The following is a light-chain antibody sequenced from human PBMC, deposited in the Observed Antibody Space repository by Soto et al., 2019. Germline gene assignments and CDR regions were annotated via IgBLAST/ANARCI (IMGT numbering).Light chain of an antibody. CDR2: GAF. V-gene: IGKV1-39*01. Sequence: IQMTQSPSSLSASVGDRVTITCRTSQKINNYLNWYQQKPGKAPKLLIYGAFSVQSGVPLRFSGSGSGTEFTLTISSLQPEDFAIYYCEQTYSTPVTFGQGTRLEIK. CDR3: EQTYSTPVT. J-gene: IGKJ5*01. CDR1: QKINNY.